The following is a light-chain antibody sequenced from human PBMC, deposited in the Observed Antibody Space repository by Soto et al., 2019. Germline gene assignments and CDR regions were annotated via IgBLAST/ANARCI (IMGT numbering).Light chain of an antibody. CDR1: SSDVGTYNY. Sequence: QSVLTQPLSASGSPGQSVAISCTETSSDVGTYNYVSWYQQHPGKAPKLMIYEVNKRPAGVPDRFSGSKSGIMASLTVSGLQAEDGADYYCSSYAGNNNLYVFGTGTKVTVL. J-gene: IGLJ1*01. CDR2: EVN. V-gene: IGLV2-8*01. CDR3: SSYAGNNNLYV.